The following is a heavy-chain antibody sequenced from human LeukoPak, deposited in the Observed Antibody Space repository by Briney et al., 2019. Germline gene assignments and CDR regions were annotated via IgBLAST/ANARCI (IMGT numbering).Heavy chain of an antibody. J-gene: IGHJ4*02. CDR2: IKQDGSEK. D-gene: IGHD3-22*01. V-gene: IGHV3-7*03. CDR1: GFTFSSYW. Sequence: GGSLRLSCAASGFTFSSYWMSWVRQAPGKGLEWVANIKQDGSEKYYVDSVKGRLTISRDNAKNSLYLQMNSLRAEDTAVYYCARGELSSGYYYDYWGQGTLVTVSS. CDR3: ARGELSSGYYYDY.